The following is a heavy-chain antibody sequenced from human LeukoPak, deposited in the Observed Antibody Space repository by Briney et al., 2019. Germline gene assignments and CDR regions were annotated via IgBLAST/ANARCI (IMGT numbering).Heavy chain of an antibody. J-gene: IGHJ6*03. D-gene: IGHD3-10*01. CDR3: ARSRFVGNYGSGHLRYYYYMDV. CDR2: IYYSGST. Sequence: SETLSLTCTVSGGSISSYYWSWIRQPPGKGLEWIGYIYYSGSTNYNPSLKSRVTISVDTSKNQFSLKLSSVTAADTAVYYCARSRFVGNYGSGHLRYYYYMDVWGKGTTVTISS. V-gene: IGHV4-59*01. CDR1: GGSISSYY.